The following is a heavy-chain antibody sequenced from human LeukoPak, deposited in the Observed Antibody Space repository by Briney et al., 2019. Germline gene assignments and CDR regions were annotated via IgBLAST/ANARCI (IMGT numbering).Heavy chain of an antibody. J-gene: IGHJ3*02. D-gene: IGHD3-10*01. CDR2: IYTSGST. CDR1: GGSISSYY. V-gene: IGHV4-4*07. Sequence: SETLSLTCTVSGGSISSYYWSWIRQPAGKGLEWIGRIYTSGSTNYNPSLKSPVTMSVDTSKNQFSLKLSSVTAADTAVYYCARGRRLLWFGELPSDAFDIWGQGTMVAVSS. CDR3: ARGRRLLWFGELPSDAFDI.